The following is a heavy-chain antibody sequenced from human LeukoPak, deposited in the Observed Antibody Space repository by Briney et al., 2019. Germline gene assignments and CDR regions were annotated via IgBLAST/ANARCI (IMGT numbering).Heavy chain of an antibody. CDR3: ARDFLVGATSRPYYMDV. Sequence: LPLTCAVYGGSFSGYYWSWVRQAPGKGLEWVSYISSSGSTIYYADSVKGRFTISRDNAKNSLYLRMNSLRDEDTAVYYCARDFLVGATSRPYYMDVWGKGTTVTVSS. J-gene: IGHJ6*03. V-gene: IGHV3-11*04. D-gene: IGHD1-26*01. CDR2: ISSSGSTI. CDR1: GGSFSGYY.